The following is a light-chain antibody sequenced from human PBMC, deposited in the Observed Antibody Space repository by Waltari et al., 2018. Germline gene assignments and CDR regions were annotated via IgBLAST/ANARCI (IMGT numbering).Light chain of an antibody. CDR2: DVT. CDR1: SSDIGGYDY. V-gene: IGLV2-14*03. J-gene: IGLJ2*01. Sequence: QPALTQPASVSGSPGQSITISCTGSSSDIGGYDYVSCYQQHPGKAPKLIIYDVTKRPSGISSRFSGSKSGNTASLTISGLQAEDEADYYCSSYTTNKTPVIGGGTKVTVL. CDR3: SSYTTNKTPV.